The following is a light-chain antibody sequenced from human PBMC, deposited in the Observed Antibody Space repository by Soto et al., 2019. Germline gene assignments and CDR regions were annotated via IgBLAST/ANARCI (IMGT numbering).Light chain of an antibody. CDR2: GAS. CDR1: QRVSSN. J-gene: IGKJ1*01. CDR3: QQYNNLPPWT. Sequence: EIVMTQSPATLSVAPGERATLSCRASQRVSSNLAWYPQKPGQAPRLLIYGASTRATGIPARFSGSGSGTEFTLTISSLQSEAFAVYYCQQYNNLPPWTFGQGTQVEIK. V-gene: IGKV3-15*01.